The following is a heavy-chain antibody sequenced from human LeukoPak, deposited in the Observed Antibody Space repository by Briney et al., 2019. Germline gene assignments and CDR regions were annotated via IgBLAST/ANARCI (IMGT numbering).Heavy chain of an antibody. V-gene: IGHV4-31*03. Sequence: SETLSLTCTVSGGSISSGGYYWSWIRQHPGKGLEWIGYIYYSGSTYYNPSLKSRVTISVGTSKNQFSLKLSSVTAADTAVYYCARHDYGTAGNYWGQGTLVTVSS. D-gene: IGHD4-17*01. J-gene: IGHJ4*02. CDR3: ARHDYGTAGNY. CDR2: IYYSGST. CDR1: GGSISSGGYY.